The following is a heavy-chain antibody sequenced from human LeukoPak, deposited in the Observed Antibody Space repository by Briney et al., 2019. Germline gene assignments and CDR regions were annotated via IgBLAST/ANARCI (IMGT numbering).Heavy chain of an antibody. CDR2: INHSGST. CDR1: GGSFSGYY. J-gene: IGHJ6*02. Sequence: SGTLSLTCDAYGGSFSGYYWSWIRQPPGKGLEWIGEINHSGSTNYNPTLKSRVTISVDTSKNHFSLKLSSVTAADAAVYYCARDGQDYGGNPHGMDVWGQGATVTVSS. CDR3: ARDGQDYGGNPHGMDV. V-gene: IGHV4-34*01. D-gene: IGHD4-23*01.